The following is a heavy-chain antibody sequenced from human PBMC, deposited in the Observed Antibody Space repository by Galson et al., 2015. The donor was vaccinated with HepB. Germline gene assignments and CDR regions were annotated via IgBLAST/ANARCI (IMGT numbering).Heavy chain of an antibody. CDR3: AIETSRIVFRAFDI. V-gene: IGHV3-33*03. CDR2: IQHVGSPI. Sequence: SLRLSCAASGLTFRSSGMHWVRQAPGKGLEWLAVIQHVGSPIRYADSVKGRFTVSRDNSKNTLYLEINNLRAEDSAVYYCAIETSRIVFRAFDIWGQGTMVTVSS. CDR1: GLTFRSSG. J-gene: IGHJ3*02. D-gene: IGHD2-21*01.